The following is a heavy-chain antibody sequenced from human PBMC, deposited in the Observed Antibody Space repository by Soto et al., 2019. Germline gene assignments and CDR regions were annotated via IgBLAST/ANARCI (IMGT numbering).Heavy chain of an antibody. CDR3: ARDQVAAAGTYYYYGMDV. CDR1: GYTFTSYY. V-gene: IGHV1-46*03. J-gene: IGHJ6*02. D-gene: IGHD6-13*01. Sequence: ASVKVSCKASGYTFTSYYMHWVRQAPGQGLEWMGKINPSGGSTSYAQKFQGRVTMTRDTSTSTVYMELSSLRSEDTDVYYCARDQVAAAGTYYYYGMDVWGQGTTVTVSS. CDR2: INPSGGST.